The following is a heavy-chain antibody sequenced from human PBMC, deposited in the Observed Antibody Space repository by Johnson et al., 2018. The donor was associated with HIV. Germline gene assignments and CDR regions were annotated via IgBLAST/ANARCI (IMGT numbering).Heavy chain of an antibody. J-gene: IGHJ3*02. D-gene: IGHD4-17*01. CDR1: GFTFSSYA. Sequence: QMLLVESGGGVVQPGRSLRLSCAASGFTFSSYAMHWVRQAPGQGLEWVAVISYDGSNKYYADSVKGRFTISRDNSKNTLYLQMNSLRAEDTAVYYCARDGGNDYGDYVGGGALDIWGQGTMVTVSS. CDR3: ARDGGNDYGDYVGGGALDI. CDR2: ISYDGSNK. V-gene: IGHV3-30-3*01.